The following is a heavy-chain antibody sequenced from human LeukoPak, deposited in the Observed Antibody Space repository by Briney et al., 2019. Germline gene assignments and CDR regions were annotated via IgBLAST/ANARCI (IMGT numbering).Heavy chain of an antibody. J-gene: IGHJ4*02. D-gene: IGHD3-22*01. Sequence: KPTEALSLTCAVYGGSFSGYYWSWIRQPPGKGLEWIGEINHSGSTNYNPSLKSRVTISVDTSKNQFSLKLSSVTAADTAVYYCARVDYDSSGYYSDYFDYWGQGTLVTVSS. CDR2: INHSGST. CDR3: ARVDYDSSGYYSDYFDY. CDR1: GGSFSGYY. V-gene: IGHV4-34*01.